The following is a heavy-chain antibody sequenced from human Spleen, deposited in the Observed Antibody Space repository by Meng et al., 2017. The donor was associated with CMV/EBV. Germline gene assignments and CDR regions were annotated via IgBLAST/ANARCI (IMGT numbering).Heavy chain of an antibody. CDR3: ARGRFRHTY. CDR2: INHSGST. J-gene: IGHJ4*02. D-gene: IGHD3-3*01. CDR1: VGSFSGYC. Sequence: LSLACAVYVGSFSGYCVSWTRQPPGKGLGWIGEINHSGSTNYNPSLRGRLTISVDTSKNQFSLKLSSVTAADTAVYFCARGRFRHTYWGQGTLVTVSS. V-gene: IGHV4-34*01.